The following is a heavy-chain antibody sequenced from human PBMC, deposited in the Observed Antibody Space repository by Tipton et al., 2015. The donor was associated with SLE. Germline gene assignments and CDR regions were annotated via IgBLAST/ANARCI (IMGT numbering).Heavy chain of an antibody. CDR3: ASPIAAAGTGSFY. J-gene: IGHJ4*02. CDR2: IRYDGSNK. CDR1: GFTFSSYG. D-gene: IGHD6-13*01. Sequence: SGFTFSSYGMHWVRQAPGKGLEWVAFIRYDGSNKYYADSGKGRFTISRDNSKNTLYLQMNSLRAEDTAVYYCASPIAAAGTGSFYWGQGTLVTVSS. V-gene: IGHV3-30*02.